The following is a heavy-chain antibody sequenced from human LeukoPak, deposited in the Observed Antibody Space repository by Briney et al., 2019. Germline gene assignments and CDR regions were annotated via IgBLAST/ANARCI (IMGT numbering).Heavy chain of an antibody. J-gene: IGHJ4*02. CDR2: INHSGST. V-gene: IGHV4-34*01. D-gene: IGHD3-9*01. CDR3: AARDVLTGLHDY. CDR1: GGSFSGYY. Sequence: SETLSLTCAVYGGSFSGYYWSWIRQPPGKGLEWIGEINHSGSTNYNPSLKSRVTISVDTSMSQFSLKLSSVTAADTAVYYCAARDVLTGLHDYWGQGTLVTVSS.